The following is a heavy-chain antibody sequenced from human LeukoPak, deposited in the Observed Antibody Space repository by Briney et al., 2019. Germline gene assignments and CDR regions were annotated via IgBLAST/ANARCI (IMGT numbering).Heavy chain of an antibody. Sequence: SVKVSCKASGGTFSSYAISWVRQAPGQGLELMGGIIPIFGTANYAQKFQGRVTITADESTSTAYMELSSLRSEDTAVYYCARTYSSGWYAYNWFDPWGQGTLVTVSS. J-gene: IGHJ5*02. CDR1: GGTFSSYA. D-gene: IGHD6-19*01. V-gene: IGHV1-69*01. CDR2: IIPIFGTA. CDR3: ARTYSSGWYAYNWFDP.